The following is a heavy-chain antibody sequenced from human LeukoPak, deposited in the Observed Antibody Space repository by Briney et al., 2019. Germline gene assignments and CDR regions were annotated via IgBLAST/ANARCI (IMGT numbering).Heavy chain of an antibody. D-gene: IGHD4-17*01. CDR3: ARDWVTTGSPAGY. CDR2: INHSGST. Sequence: SETLSLTCAVYGGSFSGYYWSWIRQPPGKGLEWIGEINHSGSTNYNPSLKSRVTISVDTSKNQFSLKLSSVTAADTAVYYCARDWVTTGSPAGYWGQGTLVTVSS. J-gene: IGHJ4*02. V-gene: IGHV4-34*01. CDR1: GGSFSGYY.